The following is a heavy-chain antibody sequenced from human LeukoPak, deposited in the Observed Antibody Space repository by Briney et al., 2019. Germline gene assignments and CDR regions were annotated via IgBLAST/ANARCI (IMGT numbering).Heavy chain of an antibody. CDR2: ISGSGGST. CDR3: ANVDSSGYYLGVD. CDR1: GFTFSSYG. J-gene: IGHJ4*02. D-gene: IGHD3-22*01. V-gene: IGHV3-23*01. Sequence: SGGSLRLSCAASGFTFSSYGMSWVRQAPGKGLEWVSAISGSGGSTYYADSVKGRFTISRDNSKNTLYLQMNSLRAEDTAVYYCANVDSSGYYLGVDWGQGTLVTVSS.